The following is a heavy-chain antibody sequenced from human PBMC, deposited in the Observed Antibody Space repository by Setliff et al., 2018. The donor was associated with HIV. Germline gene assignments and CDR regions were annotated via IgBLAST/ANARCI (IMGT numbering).Heavy chain of an antibody. Sequence: ASVKVSCKTSGYTFGYNYIHWVRQAPGQGLEWMGRIAPNSGDTKYAQKFEGRVTVTRDTSINTVYMEVSSLRSDETAVYYCSRDVGVPGRGNALDYWGQGTQVTVSS. CDR3: SRDVGVPGRGNALDY. V-gene: IGHV1-2*06. D-gene: IGHD1-26*01. CDR1: GYTFGYNY. J-gene: IGHJ4*02. CDR2: IAPNSGDT.